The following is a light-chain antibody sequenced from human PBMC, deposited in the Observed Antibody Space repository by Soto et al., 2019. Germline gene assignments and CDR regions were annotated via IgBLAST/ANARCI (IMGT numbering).Light chain of an antibody. V-gene: IGKV1-27*01. Sequence: DIQMTQSPSSLSASVGDRVTITCRASQGISNYLAWYQQKPGKVPKILIYAASTLQSGVPPRFSDSGSGTDFPLTISSLQPEDVATYYCQKYNDFPWTFGQGTRVEIK. J-gene: IGKJ1*01. CDR1: QGISNY. CDR3: QKYNDFPWT. CDR2: AAS.